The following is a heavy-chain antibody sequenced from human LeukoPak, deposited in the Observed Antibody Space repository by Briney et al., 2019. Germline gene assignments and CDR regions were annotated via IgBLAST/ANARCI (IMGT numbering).Heavy chain of an antibody. CDR2: IGGGGTTI. J-gene: IGHJ4*02. CDR1: GFTFSTYS. D-gene: IGHD4-17*01. V-gene: IGHV3-48*01. Sequence: GGSLRLSCAASGFTFSTYSMNWVRQGPGKGLEWISYIGGGGTTIYYAESVKGRFTISRDNAKKLLYLQMSSLRAEDAAVYYCARARDYGDYPPDYWGQGTLVTVSS. CDR3: ARARDYGDYPPDY.